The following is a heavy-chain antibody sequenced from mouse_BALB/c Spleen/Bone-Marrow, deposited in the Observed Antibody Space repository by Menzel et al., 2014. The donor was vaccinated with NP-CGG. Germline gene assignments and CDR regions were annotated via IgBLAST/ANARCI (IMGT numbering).Heavy chain of an antibody. CDR3: ARYDYRYSWFAY. CDR1: GFNIKDTY. D-gene: IGHD2-14*01. V-gene: IGHV14-3*02. J-gene: IGHJ3*01. Sequence: VQLQQSGAELVKPGASVKLSCTASGFNIKDTYMHWVKQRPEQGLEWIGRIDPANGNTKYDPKFQGKATITTDTSSNKAYLQLRNLTSEDTAVYYCARYDYRYSWFAYWGQGTLVTVSA. CDR2: IDPANGNT.